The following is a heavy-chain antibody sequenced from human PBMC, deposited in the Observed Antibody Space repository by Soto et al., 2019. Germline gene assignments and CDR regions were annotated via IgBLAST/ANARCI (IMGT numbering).Heavy chain of an antibody. CDR1: GGSISSYY. J-gene: IGHJ2*01. V-gene: IGHV4-59*08. CDR2: IYYSGGT. Sequence: QVQLQESGPGLVKPSETLSLTCTVSGGSISSYYWSWIRQPPGKGLEWIGYIYYSGGTNYNPSLKSRVTITVDTSKNQFSLKLSSVTAADTAVYYCARFNIGYCSSTSCSTPYWFEEWYFDLWGRGTLVTVSS. CDR3: ARFNIGYCSSTSCSTPYWFEEWYFDL. D-gene: IGHD2-2*01.